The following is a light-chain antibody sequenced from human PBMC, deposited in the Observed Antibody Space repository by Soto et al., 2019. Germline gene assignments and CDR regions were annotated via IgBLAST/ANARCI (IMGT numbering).Light chain of an antibody. Sequence: DIQMTQSPSSLSASVGDRVTITCRASQRISSYLYWYQQKPGKAPKILIYAVSNLQSGVPSRFSGSGYGTDFTLTISSLQPEDFATYYCQQSYSAPRTFGQGTKVEIK. CDR3: QQSYSAPRT. CDR1: QRISSY. V-gene: IGKV1-39*01. CDR2: AVS. J-gene: IGKJ1*01.